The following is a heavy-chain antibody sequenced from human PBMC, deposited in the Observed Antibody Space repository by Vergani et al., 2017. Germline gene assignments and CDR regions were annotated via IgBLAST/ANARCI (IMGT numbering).Heavy chain of an antibody. Sequence: QVQLQESGPRLVRPSQTLSLTCTVSGGSINTGAYYWSWIRQPAGKGLEWIGRVYTSGMTNYNPSLKSRVTILVDRSKSQLSLKLTSVTAGDTAVYFCARDLSYYYGSGSDDYNPYYYEGMDVWGPRTTVTVSS. D-gene: IGHD3-10*01. CDR1: GGSINTGAYY. CDR2: VYTSGMT. CDR3: ARDLSYYYGSGSDDYNPYYYEGMDV. V-gene: IGHV4-61*02. J-gene: IGHJ6*02.